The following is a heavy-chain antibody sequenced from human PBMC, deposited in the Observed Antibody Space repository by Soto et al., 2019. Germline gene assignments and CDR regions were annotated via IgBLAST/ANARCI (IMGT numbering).Heavy chain of an antibody. J-gene: IGHJ4*02. CDR2: IKSKTDGGTT. D-gene: IGHD2-2*01. V-gene: IGHV3-15*01. Sequence: EVQLVESGGGLVKPGGSLRLSCAASGFTFSNAWMSWVRQAPGKGLEWVGRIKSKTDGGTTDYAAPVKGRFTISRDDSKNTLYLQMNSLKTEDTAVYYCTTSGTYCSSTSCYFWGQGTLVTVSS. CDR3: TTSGTYCSSTSCYF. CDR1: GFTFSNAW.